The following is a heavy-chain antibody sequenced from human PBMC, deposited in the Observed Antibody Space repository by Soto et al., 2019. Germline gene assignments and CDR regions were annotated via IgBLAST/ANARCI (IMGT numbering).Heavy chain of an antibody. CDR1: GGSFSGYY. CDR2: INHSGST. J-gene: IGHJ3*02. Sequence: QVQLQQWGAGLCKPSETLSLTCAVYGGSFSGYYWSWIRQPPVKGLEWIGQINHSGSTNYNPSLKSRVTISVDTYTNQYALKLSSVTAADTGVYYCARGSVTADAFDIWGQGTMVNLSS. CDR3: ARGSVTADAFDI. V-gene: IGHV4-34*01. D-gene: IGHD4-4*01.